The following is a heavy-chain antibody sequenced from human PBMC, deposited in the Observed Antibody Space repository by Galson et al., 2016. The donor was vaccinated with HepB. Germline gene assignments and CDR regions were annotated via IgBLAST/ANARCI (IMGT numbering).Heavy chain of an antibody. CDR2: INQDGSEK. CDR3: ARGRGVDV. Sequence: SLRLSCAASGFTFTNYWMTWVRQAPGKGLEWVANINQDGSEKYYVDSVKGRFTISRDNAKNSLYLQMNSLRGEDTAVYYCARGRGVDVWGQGTTVTVSS. CDR1: GFTFTNYW. J-gene: IGHJ6*02. V-gene: IGHV3-7*03.